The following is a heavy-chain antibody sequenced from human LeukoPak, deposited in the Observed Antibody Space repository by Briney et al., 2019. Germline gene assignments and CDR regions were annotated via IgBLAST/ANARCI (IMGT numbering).Heavy chain of an antibody. CDR2: ISSNGVST. Sequence: GGSLRLSCAASGFTFSSYAMHWVRQAPGKGLEYVSAISSNGVSTYYANSVKGRFTISRDNSKNTLYLQMGSLRAEDMAVYYCASSDGFDYWGQGTLVTVSS. CDR1: GFTFSSYA. J-gene: IGHJ4*02. CDR3: ASSDGFDY. V-gene: IGHV3-64*01.